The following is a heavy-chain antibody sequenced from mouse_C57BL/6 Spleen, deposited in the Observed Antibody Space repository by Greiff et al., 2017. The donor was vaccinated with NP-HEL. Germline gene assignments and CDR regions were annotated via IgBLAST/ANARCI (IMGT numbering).Heavy chain of an antibody. CDR1: GYAFTNYL. CDR3: ARGRGSSYDFDY. D-gene: IGHD1-1*01. J-gene: IGHJ2*01. V-gene: IGHV1-54*01. Sequence: QVQLQQSGAELVRPGTSVKVSCKASGYAFTNYLIEWVKQRPGQGLEWIGVINPGSGGTNYNEKFKGKATLTADKSSSTAYMQLSSLTSEDSAVYVCARGRGSSYDFDYWGQGTTLTVSS. CDR2: INPGSGGT.